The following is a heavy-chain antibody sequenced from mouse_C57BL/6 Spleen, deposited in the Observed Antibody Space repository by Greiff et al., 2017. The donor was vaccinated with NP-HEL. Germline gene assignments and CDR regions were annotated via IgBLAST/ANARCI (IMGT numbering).Heavy chain of an antibody. CDR3: ARGLTSYAMDY. Sequence: QVQLQQPGAELVMPGASVKLSCKASGYTFTSYWMHWVKQRPGQGLEWIGEIDPSDSYTNYNQKFKGKSTLTVDKSSSTAYMQLSSLTSEDSAVYYCARGLTSYAMDYWGQGTSVTVSS. J-gene: IGHJ4*01. CDR1: GYTFTSYW. D-gene: IGHD3-1*01. CDR2: IDPSDSYT. V-gene: IGHV1-69*01.